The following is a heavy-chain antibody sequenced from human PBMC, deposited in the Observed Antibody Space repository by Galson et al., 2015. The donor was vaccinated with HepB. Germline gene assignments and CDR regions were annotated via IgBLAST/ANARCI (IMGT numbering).Heavy chain of an antibody. J-gene: IGHJ4*02. CDR1: GFTFSSYV. V-gene: IGHV3-23*01. D-gene: IGHD2-2*01. CDR2: IIGSGGRT. CDR3: AKTLGYCSSTSCYRVYFEY. Sequence: SLRLSCAASGFTFSSYVMSWVRQAPGKGLEWVSIIIGSGGRTYYVDSVKGRFTISRDNSKNTLYLQMSSLRAEDTAIYYCAKTLGYCSSTSCYRVYFEYWGQGTLVTVSS.